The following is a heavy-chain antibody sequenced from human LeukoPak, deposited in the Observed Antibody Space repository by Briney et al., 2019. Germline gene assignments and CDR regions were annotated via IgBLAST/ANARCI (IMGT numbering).Heavy chain of an antibody. Sequence: GGSLRLSCSASGFTFSSYAMHWVRQAPGKGLEYVSAISSNGGSTYYADSVKGRFTISRDNSKNTLYLQMSSMRAEDTAVYYCVKEINGAHSPGYFDYGGQGTLVTVS. CDR3: VKEINGAHSPGYFDY. J-gene: IGHJ4*02. D-gene: IGHD4-17*01. CDR2: ISSNGGST. V-gene: IGHV3-64D*06. CDR1: GFTFSSYA.